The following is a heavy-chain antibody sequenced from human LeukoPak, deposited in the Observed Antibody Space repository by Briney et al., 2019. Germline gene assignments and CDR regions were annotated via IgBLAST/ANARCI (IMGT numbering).Heavy chain of an antibody. CDR2: IVVGSGNT. D-gene: IGHD3-9*01. CDR3: AAGLYYDILTGNYGMDV. J-gene: IGHJ6*02. CDR1: GFTFTSSA. V-gene: IGHV1-58*02. Sequence: ASVEVSCKASGFTFTSSAMQWVRQARGQRLEWIGWIVVGSGNTNYAQKFQERVTITRDMSTSTAYMELSSLRSEDTAVYYCAAGLYYDILTGNYGMDVWGQGTTVTVSS.